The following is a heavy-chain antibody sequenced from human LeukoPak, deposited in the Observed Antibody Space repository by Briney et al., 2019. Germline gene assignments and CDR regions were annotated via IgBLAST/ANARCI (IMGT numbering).Heavy chain of an antibody. CDR1: GGSFSGYY. CDR2: INHSGST. Sequence: SETLSLTCAVYGGSFSGYYWSWIRQPPGKGLEWIGEINHSGSTNYNPSLMSRVTISVDTSKNQFSLKLSSVTAADTAVYYCARGAYYDSSGYYTPRNSDYWGQGTLVTVSS. D-gene: IGHD3-22*01. CDR3: ARGAYYDSSGYYTPRNSDY. J-gene: IGHJ4*02. V-gene: IGHV4-34*01.